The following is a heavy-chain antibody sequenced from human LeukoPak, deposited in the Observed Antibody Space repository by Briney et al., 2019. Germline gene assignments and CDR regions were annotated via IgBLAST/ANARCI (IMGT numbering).Heavy chain of an antibody. J-gene: IGHJ4*02. CDR2: MRGNGET. CDR1: GLIFSSFA. CDR3: ARASWVSSTDAVR. V-gene: IGHV3-23*01. D-gene: IGHD3-16*01. Sequence: PGGSLRLSCAASGLIFSSFAMGWVRQGPARGLEWVSSMRGNGETFYADSVKGRFTLSSDSSRNTVYFQLNNLRVEDTAIYYCARASWVSSTDAVRWGQGTLVTVSS.